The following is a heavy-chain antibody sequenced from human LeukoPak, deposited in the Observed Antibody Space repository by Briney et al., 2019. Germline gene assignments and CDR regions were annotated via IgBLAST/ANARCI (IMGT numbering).Heavy chain of an antibody. D-gene: IGHD1-7*01. V-gene: IGHV3-74*01. Sequence: GGSLRLSCEVSGLPFSRSWMHWVRQLPGRGLMWVSSMSDDGTVTTYADSVKGRFTISRDNAKNSLYLQMNSLRAEDTAVYYCAREYNWNYIPWFDPWGQGTLVTVSS. CDR2: MSDDGTVT. CDR1: GLPFSRSW. CDR3: AREYNWNYIPWFDP. J-gene: IGHJ5*02.